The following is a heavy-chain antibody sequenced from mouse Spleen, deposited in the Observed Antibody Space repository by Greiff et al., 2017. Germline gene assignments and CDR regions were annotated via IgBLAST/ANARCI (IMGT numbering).Heavy chain of an antibody. J-gene: IGHJ2*01. CDR3: ASYPSHYYGSSHY. Sequence: VHVKQSGAELVKPGASVKLSCTASGFNIKDYYMHWVKQRTEQGLEWIGRIDPEDGETKYAPKFQGKATITADTSSNTAYLQLSSLTSEDTAVYYCASYPSHYYGSSHYWGQGTTLTVSS. CDR2: IDPEDGET. CDR1: GFNIKDYY. D-gene: IGHD1-1*01. V-gene: IGHV14-2*01.